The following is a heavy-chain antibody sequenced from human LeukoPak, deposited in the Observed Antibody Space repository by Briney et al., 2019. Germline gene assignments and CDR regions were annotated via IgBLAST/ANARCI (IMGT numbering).Heavy chain of an antibody. CDR2: IHTSGDT. CDR3: ARTYCGGDCYAIFDYGMDV. Sequence: GGSLRLSCAACGLTGSHNYVSWVRQAPGKGLDWISAIHTSGDTCYADSVKGRFTISRANSKNTLYLQMNSLRAEDTAVYYCARTYCGGDCYAIFDYGMDVWGQGTTVTVSS. CDR1: GLTGSHNY. J-gene: IGHJ6*02. V-gene: IGHV3-66*03. D-gene: IGHD2-21*02.